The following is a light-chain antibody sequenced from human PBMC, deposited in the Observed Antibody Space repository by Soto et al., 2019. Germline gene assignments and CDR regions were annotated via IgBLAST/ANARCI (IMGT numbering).Light chain of an antibody. V-gene: IGKV3-11*01. J-gene: IGKJ5*01. CDR1: LSVSVY. CDR3: HQRQYWPPIT. Sequence: VVLTQSPATLSLSQGERATLSCRTSLSVSVYLDWYQQKPGQAPRLLISDASNRATGIPARFSGSGSGTDFTLTISSLEPEDFAVYYCHQRQYWPPITFGQGTRL. CDR2: DAS.